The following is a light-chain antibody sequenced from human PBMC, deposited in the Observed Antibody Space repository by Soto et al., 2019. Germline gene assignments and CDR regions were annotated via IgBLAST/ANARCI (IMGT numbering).Light chain of an antibody. J-gene: IGKJ5*01. CDR2: DAS. V-gene: IGKV1-33*01. CDR3: QQYDNLPIT. Sequence: IEMPLSPFSVSAYVRDRATIACRASQNISVYLSWYQQKAGKAPKLLIYDASSLQGGVPSRFSGRGSGTDFTLTISSLQPEDIATYYCQQYDNLPITFGQGTRLEI. CDR1: QNISVY.